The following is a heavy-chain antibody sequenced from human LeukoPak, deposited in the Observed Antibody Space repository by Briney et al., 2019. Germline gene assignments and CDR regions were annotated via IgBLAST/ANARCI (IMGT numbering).Heavy chain of an antibody. CDR2: MYNSGKI. Sequence: NPSETLSLTCTVSRASISNYYWSWIRQTPGKGLEWIGYMYNSGKINYNLSLKSRATISIDTSRNQFTLRLRFVTAADTAVYYCARHIDPYYYGVDVWGQGTTVTVSS. CDR1: RASISNYY. CDR3: ARHIDPYYYGVDV. V-gene: IGHV4-59*08. D-gene: IGHD1-26*01. J-gene: IGHJ6*02.